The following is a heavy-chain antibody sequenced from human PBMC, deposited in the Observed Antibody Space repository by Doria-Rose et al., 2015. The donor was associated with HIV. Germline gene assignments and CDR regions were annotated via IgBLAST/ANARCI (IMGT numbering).Heavy chain of an antibody. CDR2: MNPDTGHT. CDR3: ARAIRTNVAAPSGSYFFDY. Sequence: QLVQSGAEVKKPGASVMVSCKTSGYTFTNYDINWVRQASGQGLEWMGWMNPDTGHTGYAQKFQGRVTMTRNTFVSTAHMDLSSLRSEDTAIYYCARAIRTNVAAPSGSYFFDYWGQGTLVTVSS. V-gene: IGHV1-8*02. J-gene: IGHJ4*02. D-gene: IGHD1-26*01. CDR1: GYTFTNYD.